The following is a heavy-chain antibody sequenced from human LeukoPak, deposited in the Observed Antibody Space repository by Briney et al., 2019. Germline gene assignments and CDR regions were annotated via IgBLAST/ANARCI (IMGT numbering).Heavy chain of an antibody. V-gene: IGHV4-34*01. D-gene: IGHD2-2*01. Sequence: SETLSLTCAVYGGSFSGYYWSWIRQPPGKGLEWIGEINHSGSTNYNPSLKSRVTISVDTSKNQFSLKLTSVTAADTAVYYCAIRRTYCTSTICSNWFDPWGQGTLVTVSS. CDR1: GGSFSGYY. CDR3: AIRRTYCTSTICSNWFDP. J-gene: IGHJ5*02. CDR2: INHSGST.